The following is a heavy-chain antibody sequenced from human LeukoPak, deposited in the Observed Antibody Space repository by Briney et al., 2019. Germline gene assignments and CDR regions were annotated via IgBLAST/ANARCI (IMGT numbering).Heavy chain of an antibody. CDR2: ISSSGSTI. Sequence: GGSLRLSCAASGFTFSSYEMNWVRQAPGKGLEWVSYISSSGSTIYYADSVKGRFTISRDNAKNSLYLQMNSLRAEDTAVYYCARASDGDYFDYWGQGILVTVSS. J-gene: IGHJ4*02. CDR1: GFTFSSYE. D-gene: IGHD4-17*01. CDR3: ARASDGDYFDY. V-gene: IGHV3-48*03.